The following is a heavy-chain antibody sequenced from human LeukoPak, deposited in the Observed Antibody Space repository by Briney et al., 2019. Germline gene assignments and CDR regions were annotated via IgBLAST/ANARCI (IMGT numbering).Heavy chain of an antibody. Sequence: PGGSLRLSCAASGFTFSSYGMHWVRQAPGKGLEWVAFIRYDGSNKYYADSVKGRFTISRDNSKNTLCLQMNSLRAEDTAVYYCAKSPDYYDSSGYLDYWGQGTLVTVSS. V-gene: IGHV3-30*02. J-gene: IGHJ4*02. CDR3: AKSPDYYDSSGYLDY. D-gene: IGHD3-22*01. CDR1: GFTFSSYG. CDR2: IRYDGSNK.